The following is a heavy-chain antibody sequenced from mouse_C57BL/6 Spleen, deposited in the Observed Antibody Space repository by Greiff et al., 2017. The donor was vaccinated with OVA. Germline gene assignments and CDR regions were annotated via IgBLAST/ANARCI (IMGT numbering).Heavy chain of an antibody. Sequence: QVQLQQPGAELVKPGASVKLSCKASGYTFTSYWMHWVKQRPGQGLEWIGMIHPNSGSTNYNEKFKSKATLTVDKSSSTAYMQLSSLTSEDSAVYYCARRTVTTVLFDYWGQGTTLTVSS. CDR2: IHPNSGST. D-gene: IGHD1-1*01. CDR1: GYTFTSYW. V-gene: IGHV1-64*01. J-gene: IGHJ2*01. CDR3: ARRTVTTVLFDY.